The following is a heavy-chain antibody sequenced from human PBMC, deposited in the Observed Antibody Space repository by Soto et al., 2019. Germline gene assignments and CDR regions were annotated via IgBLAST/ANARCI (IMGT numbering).Heavy chain of an antibody. J-gene: IGHJ6*02. CDR1: GGSISSYY. V-gene: IGHV4-59*01. D-gene: IGHD3-22*01. CDR3: AREPYFDSSGYYGPEYYYYGMDV. CDR2: IYYSGST. Sequence: SETLSLTCTVSGGSISSYYWSWIRQPPGKGLEWIGYIYYSGSTNYNPSLKSRVTISVDTSKNQFSLKLSSVTAADTAVYYCAREPYFDSSGYYGPEYYYYGMDVWGQGTTVTVSS.